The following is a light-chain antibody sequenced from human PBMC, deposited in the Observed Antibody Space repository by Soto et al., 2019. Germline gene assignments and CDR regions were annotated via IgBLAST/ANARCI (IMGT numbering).Light chain of an antibody. CDR3: LLFYSDTVL. Sequence: QTVVTQEPSLSVSPGGTVTLTCGSSTGTVTSRHWPYWFQQKPGQAPRTLLYDTTKRESWTPARFSGSLLGDKAALTLSGAQHEDEAYYHCLLFYSDTVLFGGGTKLTVL. J-gene: IGLJ3*02. CDR1: TGTVTSRHW. CDR2: DTT. V-gene: IGLV7-46*01.